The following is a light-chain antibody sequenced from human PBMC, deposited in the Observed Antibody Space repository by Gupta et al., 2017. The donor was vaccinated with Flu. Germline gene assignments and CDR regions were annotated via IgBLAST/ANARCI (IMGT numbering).Light chain of an antibody. CDR3: SSSTTINTGI. Sequence: QSALTQPASVSGSSGQSITISCTGTSSDVGAYNFVSWYQQHPGKAPKRIMYEVSTRPLGASNRFSGSKFGSTASLTISALQSEDEADYYCSSSTTINTGIFGTGTKVT. V-gene: IGLV2-14*01. CDR1: SSDVGAYNF. CDR2: EVS. J-gene: IGLJ1*01.